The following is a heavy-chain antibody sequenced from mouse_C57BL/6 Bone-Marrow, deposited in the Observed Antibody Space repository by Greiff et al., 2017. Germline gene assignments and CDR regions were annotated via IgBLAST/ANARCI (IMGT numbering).Heavy chain of an antibody. D-gene: IGHD2-1*01. CDR2: IYPRSGNT. Sequence: VQLQQSGAELARPGASVKLSCKASGYTFTSSGISWVKQRTGQGLEWIGEIYPRSGNTYYNEKFKGKATLTADKSSSTAYMELRSLTSEDSAVYFGARIYDGNYEGLDYWGQGTTLTVSS. CDR3: ARIYDGNYEGLDY. V-gene: IGHV1-81*01. J-gene: IGHJ2*01. CDR1: GYTFTSSG.